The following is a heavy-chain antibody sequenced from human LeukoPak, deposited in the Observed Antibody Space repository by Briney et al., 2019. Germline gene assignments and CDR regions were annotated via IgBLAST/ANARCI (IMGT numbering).Heavy chain of an antibody. CDR3: ARLLRDQLLLWHWFDP. CDR1: GYTFTSYG. V-gene: IGHV1-18*01. Sequence: GASVKVSCKASGYTFTSYGISWVRQAPGQGLEWMGWISAYNGNTNYAQKLQGRVTMTTDTSTSTAYMELRSLRSDDTAVYYCARLLRDQLLLWHWFDPWGQGTLVTVSS. CDR2: ISAYNGNT. D-gene: IGHD2-2*01. J-gene: IGHJ5*02.